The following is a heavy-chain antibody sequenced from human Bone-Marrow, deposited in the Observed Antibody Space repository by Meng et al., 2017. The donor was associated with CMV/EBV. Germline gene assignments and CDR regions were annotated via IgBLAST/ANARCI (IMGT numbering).Heavy chain of an antibody. Sequence: GGSLRLSCAVYGGSLSDYYYSWVRQAPGKGLEWVGFIRSKAYGGKTEYAASVKGRFTISRDDSKSIAYLQMNSLKTEDTAVYYRTREENDFWSGYPDRFDYWGQGTLVTVSS. CDR1: GGSLSDYY. CDR3: TREENDFWSGYPDRFDY. J-gene: IGHJ4*02. V-gene: IGHV3-49*04. CDR2: IRSKAYGGKT. D-gene: IGHD3-3*01.